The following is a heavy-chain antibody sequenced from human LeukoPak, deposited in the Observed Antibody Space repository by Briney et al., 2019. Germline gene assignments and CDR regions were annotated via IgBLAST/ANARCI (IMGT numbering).Heavy chain of an antibody. CDR2: IKRKTDGGTT. Sequence: GGSLRLSCAGSGFSFSSYEMNWVRQAPGKGLEWVGRIKRKTDGGTTEYAAPVQGRFTISRDDSTNTLYLQMNSLKTEDTAVYYCTTDPSVLVVGYWGQGTLVTVSS. J-gene: IGHJ4*02. D-gene: IGHD2-15*01. V-gene: IGHV3-15*01. CDR1: GFSFSSYE. CDR3: TTDPSVLVVGY.